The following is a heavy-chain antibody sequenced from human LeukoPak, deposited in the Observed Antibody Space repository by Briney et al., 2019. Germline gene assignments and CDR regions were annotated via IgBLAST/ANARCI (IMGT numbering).Heavy chain of an antibody. J-gene: IGHJ4*02. CDR1: GFTFSSYA. D-gene: IGHD2-8*01. CDR2: ISGSGGGT. Sequence: GGSLRLSCAASGFTFSSYAMSWVRQAPGKGLEWVSAISGSGGGTYYADSVKGRFTISRDNSKNTLYLQMNSLRAEDTAVYYCAKYPRAIVLMVYEGGFFDYWGQGTLVTVSS. V-gene: IGHV3-23*01. CDR3: AKYPRAIVLMVYEGGFFDY.